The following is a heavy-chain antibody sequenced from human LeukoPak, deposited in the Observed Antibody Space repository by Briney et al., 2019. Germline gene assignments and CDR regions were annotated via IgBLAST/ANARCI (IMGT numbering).Heavy chain of an antibody. D-gene: IGHD6-19*01. CDR1: GFTFSSDA. J-gene: IGHJ4*02. CDR2: ISGSGGST. V-gene: IGHV3-23*01. CDR3: AKGSSSGWYLFGY. Sequence: GGSLRLSCAASGFTFSSDAMSWVRQAPGKGLEWVSAISGSGGSTYYADSVKGRFTISRDNSKNTLYLQMNSLRAEDTAVYYCAKGSSSGWYLFGYWGQGTLVTVSS.